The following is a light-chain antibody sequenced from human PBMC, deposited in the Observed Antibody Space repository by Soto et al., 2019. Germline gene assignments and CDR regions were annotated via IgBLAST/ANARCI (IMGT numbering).Light chain of an antibody. CDR1: SSDVGGYNW. Sequence: QSALTQPASVSGSPGQSITISCTGTSSDVGGYNWVSWYQQLPGKAPKLMIRDVSDRPSGISNRFSGSKSDNTASLTISGLQAEDEADYYCSSDTTSSSVVFGGGTKLTVL. V-gene: IGLV2-14*03. CDR2: DVS. CDR3: SSDTTSSSVV. J-gene: IGLJ3*02.